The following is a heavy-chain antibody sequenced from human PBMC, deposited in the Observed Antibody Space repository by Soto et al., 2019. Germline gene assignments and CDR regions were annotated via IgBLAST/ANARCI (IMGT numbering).Heavy chain of an antibody. CDR3: ARVYNWNYDY. J-gene: IGHJ4*02. CDR2: IYYSGST. D-gene: IGHD1-7*01. V-gene: IGHV4-59*01. Sequence: LSLTCTVSGGSISSYYWSWIRQPPGKGLEWIGYIYYSGSTNYNPSLKSRVTISVDTSKNQFSLKLSSVTAADTAVYYCARVYNWNYDYWGQGTLVTVSS. CDR1: GGSISSYY.